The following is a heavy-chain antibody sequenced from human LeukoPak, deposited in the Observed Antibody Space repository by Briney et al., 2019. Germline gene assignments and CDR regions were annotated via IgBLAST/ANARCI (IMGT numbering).Heavy chain of an antibody. Sequence: PSETLSLTCTVSGGSISSYYWSWIRQPAGKGLEWIGRIYTSGSTNYNPSLKSRVTMSVDTSKNQFSLKLSSVTAADTAVYYCAREPERYGVVIGYYYYMDVWGKGTTVTVSS. CDR1: GGSISSYY. J-gene: IGHJ6*03. D-gene: IGHD3-3*01. CDR2: IYTSGST. CDR3: AREPERYGVVIGYYYYMDV. V-gene: IGHV4-4*07.